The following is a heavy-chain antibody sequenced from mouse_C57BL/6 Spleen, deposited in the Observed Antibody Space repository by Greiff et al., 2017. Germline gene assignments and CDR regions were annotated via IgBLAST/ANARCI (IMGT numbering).Heavy chain of an antibody. CDR2: ISSGSSTI. CDR1: GFTFSDYG. D-gene: IGHD4-1*01. V-gene: IGHV5-17*01. J-gene: IGHJ2*01. CDR3: AIALQLTGPFDY. Sequence: EVKLQESGGGLVKPGGSLKLSCAASGFTFSDYGMHWVRQAPEKGLEWVAYISSGSSTIYYADTVKGRFTISRDNAKNTLFLQMTSLRSEDTAMYYCAIALQLTGPFDYWGQGTTLTVSS.